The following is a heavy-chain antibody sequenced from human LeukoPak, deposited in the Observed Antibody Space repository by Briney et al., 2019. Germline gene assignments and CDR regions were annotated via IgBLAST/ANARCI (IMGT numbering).Heavy chain of an antibody. CDR2: IKQDGNEK. D-gene: IGHD4/OR15-4a*01. J-gene: IGHJ4*02. CDR3: ARDTLGEGEDANYAVYYFDY. CDR1: GFTFRTYW. Sequence: GGSLRLSCAASGFTFRTYWMSWVRQAPGKGLEWVANIKQDGNEKYYVDSVKGRFTISRDNAKSSLDLQMNSLRAEDTAVYYCARDTLGEGEDANYAVYYFDYWGQGTPVTVSS. V-gene: IGHV3-7*01.